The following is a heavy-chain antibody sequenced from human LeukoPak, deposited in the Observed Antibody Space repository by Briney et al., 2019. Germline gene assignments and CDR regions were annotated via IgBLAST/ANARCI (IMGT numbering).Heavy chain of an antibody. CDR3: AKGGGWLYYFDY. CDR1: GFTFSRFT. D-gene: IGHD4-23*01. CDR2: ISGSDSST. Sequence: PGGSLRLSCAASGFTFSRFTMNWVRLAPGKGLEWVSGISGSDSSTYYADFVKGRFIISRDNSKNTLYLQMNSLRADDTAVYYCAKGGGWLYYFDYWGQGTLVTVSS. V-gene: IGHV3-23*01. J-gene: IGHJ4*02.